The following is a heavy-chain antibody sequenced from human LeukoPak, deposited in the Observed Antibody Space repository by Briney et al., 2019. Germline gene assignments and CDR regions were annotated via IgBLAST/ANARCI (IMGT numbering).Heavy chain of an antibody. J-gene: IGHJ4*02. V-gene: IGHV4-59*01. D-gene: IGHD3-3*01. CDR3: ARGGGAYDFWSGSSDY. Sequence: SETLSLTCTVSGVSISSYYWSWIRQPPGKGLEWIGYIYYSGSTNYNPSLKSRVTISVDTSKNQFSLKLSSVTAADTAVYYCARGGGAYDFWSGSSDYWGQGTLVTVSS. CDR1: GVSISSYY. CDR2: IYYSGST.